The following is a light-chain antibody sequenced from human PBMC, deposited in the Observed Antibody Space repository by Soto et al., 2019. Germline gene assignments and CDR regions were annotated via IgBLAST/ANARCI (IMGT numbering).Light chain of an antibody. J-gene: IGKJ5*01. CDR1: QSISSN. CDR2: AAS. CDR3: QQSCSTSIT. V-gene: IGKV1-39*01. Sequence: DIQMTQSPSSLSASVGDRVTITCRASQSISSNLNWYQQKPGKAPKLLIYAASSLQSGVPSRFSGSGSGTDFTLTISSLQPEDFATYYCQQSCSTSITFGQGTRLEIK.